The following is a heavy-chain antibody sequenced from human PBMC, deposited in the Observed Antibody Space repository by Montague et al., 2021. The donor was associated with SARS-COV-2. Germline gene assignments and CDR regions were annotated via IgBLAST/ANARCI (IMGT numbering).Heavy chain of an antibody. V-gene: IGHV4/OR15-8*02. Sequence: KYNPSLKSRVAISIDTSENQFSLKLSSVTAADTAVYYCARGNRIAVAGTEFDSWGQGTRVTV. D-gene: IGHD6-19*01. CDR3: ARGNRIAVAGTEFDS. J-gene: IGHJ4*02.